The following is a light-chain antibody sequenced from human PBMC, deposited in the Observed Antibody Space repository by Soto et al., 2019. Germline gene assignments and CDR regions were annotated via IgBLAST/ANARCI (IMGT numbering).Light chain of an antibody. CDR1: QSVSRS. CDR3: QQRINWPRT. CDR2: DAS. J-gene: IGKJ1*01. Sequence: DIVLTQSPANLSLSPGERVTLSCRASQSVSRSLAWYQQKPGQATSLLIYDASNRATGIPARLSGIGSGTDFTLTISSLESEDFSIYYCQQRINWPRTFGQGTKVEIK. V-gene: IGKV3-11*01.